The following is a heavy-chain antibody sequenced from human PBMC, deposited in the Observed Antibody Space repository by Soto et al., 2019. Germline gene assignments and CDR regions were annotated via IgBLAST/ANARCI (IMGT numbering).Heavy chain of an antibody. CDR2: IYYSGST. V-gene: IGHV4-31*03. CDR1: GGSISSGGYY. J-gene: IGHJ2*01. Sequence: QVQLQESGPGLVKPSQTLSLTCTVSGGSISSGGYYWSWIRQHPGKGLEWIGYIYYSGSTYYNPSLKSXXTXSXVTSKNQFSLKLSSVTAADTAVYYCARARAFWYFDLWGRGTLVTVSS. CDR3: ARARAFWYFDL.